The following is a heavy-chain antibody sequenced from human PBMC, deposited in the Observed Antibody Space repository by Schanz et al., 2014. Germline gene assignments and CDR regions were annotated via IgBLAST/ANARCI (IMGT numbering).Heavy chain of an antibody. CDR3: AKAECDIMTVSERRVDT. CDR1: GFTFTSYP. J-gene: IGHJ5*02. Sequence: SGFTFTSYPLHWVRQAPGKGVEWVSYICSSGNTIYYADSVKGRFSISRDNAQNSRYLVMSSRRAEDADEYYCAKAECDIMTVSERRVDTGGEGTLVTVSS. D-gene: IGHD3-16*01. CDR2: ICSSGNTI. V-gene: IGHV3-48*04.